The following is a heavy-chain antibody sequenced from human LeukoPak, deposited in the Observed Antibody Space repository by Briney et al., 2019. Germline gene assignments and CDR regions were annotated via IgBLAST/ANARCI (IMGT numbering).Heavy chain of an antibody. Sequence: ASVKVSCKASGYTFTGSYMHWVRQAPGQGLEWMGWINPNSGGTNYAQKFQGRVTMTRDTSISTAYMELSRLRSDDTAVYYCASTAPFVVYYFDYWGQGTLVTVSS. CDR1: GYTFTGSY. V-gene: IGHV1-2*02. J-gene: IGHJ4*02. D-gene: IGHD2-21*01. CDR3: ASTAPFVVYYFDY. CDR2: INPNSGGT.